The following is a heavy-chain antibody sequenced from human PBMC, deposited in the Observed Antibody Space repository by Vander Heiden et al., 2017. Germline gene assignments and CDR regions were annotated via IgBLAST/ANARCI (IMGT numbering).Heavy chain of an antibody. J-gene: IGHJ4*02. CDR1: GFPFSNAW. D-gene: IGHD3-16*02. V-gene: IGHV3-15*07. Sequence: EVQLVESGGGVGKPGGSLRLSCAAHGFPFSNAWMNRVRQAPGKGLEWVGRIKSKTDGGTTDYAAPVKGRFTISRDDSKNTLYLQMNSLKTEDTAVYYCTTTRVWFGGVIVIFDYWGQGTLVTVSS. CDR3: TTTRVWFGGVIVIFDY. CDR2: IKSKTDGGTT.